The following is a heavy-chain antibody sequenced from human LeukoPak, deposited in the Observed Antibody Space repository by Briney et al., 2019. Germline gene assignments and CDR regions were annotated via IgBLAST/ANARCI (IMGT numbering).Heavy chain of an antibody. CDR1: GFTFDDYA. CDR2: ISLNSGSI. Sequence: GRSLRLSCAAPGFTFDDYAMHWVRQAPGKGLEWVSGISLNSGSIGYADSVKGRFTISRDNAKNSLYLQMNSLRAEDTALYYCAKAWGVVLGGMDVWGQGTTVTVSS. CDR3: AKAWGVVLGGMDV. D-gene: IGHD3-10*01. V-gene: IGHV3-9*01. J-gene: IGHJ6*02.